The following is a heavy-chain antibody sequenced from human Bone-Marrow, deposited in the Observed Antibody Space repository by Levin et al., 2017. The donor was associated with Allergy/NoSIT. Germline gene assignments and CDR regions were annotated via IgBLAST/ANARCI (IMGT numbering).Heavy chain of an antibody. Sequence: ASVKVSCKASGYTFTSYYMHWVRQAPGQGLEWMGIINPSGGSTSYAQKFQGRVTMTRDTSTSTVYMELSSLRSEDTAVYYCARELIDSSGYLRESPVDYWGQGTLVTVSS. CDR1: GYTFTSYY. CDR3: ARELIDSSGYLRESPVDY. D-gene: IGHD3-22*01. J-gene: IGHJ4*02. V-gene: IGHV1-46*01. CDR2: INPSGGST.